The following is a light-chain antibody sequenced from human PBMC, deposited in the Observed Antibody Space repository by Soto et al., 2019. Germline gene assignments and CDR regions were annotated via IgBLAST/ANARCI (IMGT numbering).Light chain of an antibody. CDR3: ASWDNDLNGPI. J-gene: IGLJ2*01. V-gene: IGLV1-47*01. CDR1: SSNIGNNY. Sequence: QSVLTQPPSASVTPGQWVTISCSGSSSNIGNNYVFWYQQFPGMAPKLLIYRNNQRPSGVSDRFSGSKSGTSASLAISGLRVDDEADYYCASWDNDLNGPIFGGGTKLTVL. CDR2: RNN.